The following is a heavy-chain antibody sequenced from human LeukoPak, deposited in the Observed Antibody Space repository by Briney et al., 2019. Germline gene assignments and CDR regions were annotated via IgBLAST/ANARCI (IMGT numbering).Heavy chain of an antibody. CDR3: ARARLAGANWFDP. J-gene: IGHJ5*02. CDR2: INAGNGNT. Sequence: ASVKVSCKASGYTFTSYAMHWVRQAPGQRLEWMGWINAGNGNTKYSQKFQGRVTITRDTSASTAYMGLSSLRSEDTAVYYCARARLAGANWFDPWGQGTLVTVSS. V-gene: IGHV1-3*01. CDR1: GYTFTSYA. D-gene: IGHD6-25*01.